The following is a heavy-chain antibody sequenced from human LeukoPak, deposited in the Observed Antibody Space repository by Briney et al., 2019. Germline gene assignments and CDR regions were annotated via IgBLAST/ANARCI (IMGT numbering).Heavy chain of an antibody. CDR1: GYSFADSW. CDR3: ARSPMGWGYGMDV. Sequence: GASLKISCKGSGYSFADSWVAWVRQMPGEGLEWMAIIYPGDSDTRYSPSFEGQVTISADKSISTAYLQWSSLKASDTAKYYCARSPMGWGYGMDVWGQGTTVTVSS. D-gene: IGHD3-10*01. J-gene: IGHJ6*02. CDR2: IYPGDSDT. V-gene: IGHV5-51*01.